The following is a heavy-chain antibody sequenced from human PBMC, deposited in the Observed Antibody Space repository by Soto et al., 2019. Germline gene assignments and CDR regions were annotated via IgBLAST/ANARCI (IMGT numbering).Heavy chain of an antibody. CDR3: VNWEWSYYDSSGYYDGGFDY. J-gene: IGHJ4*02. D-gene: IGHD3-22*01. Sequence: GGSLRLSCSASGFTFSSYAMHWVRQAPGKGLEYVSAISSNGGSTYYADSVKGRFTISRDNSKNTLYLQMSSLRAEDTAVYYCVNWEWSYYDSSGYYDGGFDYWGQGT. CDR2: ISSNGGST. CDR1: GFTFSSYA. V-gene: IGHV3-64D*06.